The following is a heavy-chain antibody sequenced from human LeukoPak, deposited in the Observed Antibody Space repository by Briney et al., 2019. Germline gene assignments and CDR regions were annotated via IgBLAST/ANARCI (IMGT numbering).Heavy chain of an antibody. V-gene: IGHV3-33*08. CDR1: GFSFSNHG. D-gene: IGHD2-15*01. Sequence: GGSLRLSCAASGFSFSNHGIHWVRQAPGKGLEWVSLIWYDGSNKYCADSVKGRFTISRDDSKNTVYLQMNSLRVEDTSVYYCARDGEYCSAGCTSHSYAYGLDVWGQGTTVTVSS. CDR3: ARDGEYCSAGCTSHSYAYGLDV. CDR2: IWYDGSNK. J-gene: IGHJ6*02.